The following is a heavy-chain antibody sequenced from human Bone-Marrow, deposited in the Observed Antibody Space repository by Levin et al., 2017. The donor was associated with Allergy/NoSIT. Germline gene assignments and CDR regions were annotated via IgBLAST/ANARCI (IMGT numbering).Heavy chain of an antibody. V-gene: IGHV3-9*01. CDR3: ARDRSIFGVGIVGYGMDV. CDR1: GFRFDDYA. D-gene: IGHD3-3*01. Sequence: HAGGSLRLSCAASGFRFDDYAMHWVRQVPGKGLEWVSTITWNSGFIGQADSLKGRFTISRDNAKNSLYLQMNSLRAEDPALYYCARDRSIFGVGIVGYGMDVWGQGTTVTVSS. J-gene: IGHJ6*02. CDR2: ITWNSGFI.